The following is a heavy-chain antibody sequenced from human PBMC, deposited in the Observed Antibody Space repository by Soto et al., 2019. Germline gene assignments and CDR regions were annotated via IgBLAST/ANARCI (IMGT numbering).Heavy chain of an antibody. V-gene: IGHV1-8*01. CDR1: GYTFTSYD. Sequence: QVQLVQSGAEVKKPGASVKVSCKASGYTFTSYDINWVRQATGQGLEWMGWMNPNSGNAGYAQRFQGRVTMTRNTATSTGYLALSSLRSEDTAVDYWEGEGETRGFDPWGQGTLFTLSS. CDR2: MNPNSGNA. CDR3: EGEGETRGFDP. J-gene: IGHJ5*02. D-gene: IGHD3-16*01.